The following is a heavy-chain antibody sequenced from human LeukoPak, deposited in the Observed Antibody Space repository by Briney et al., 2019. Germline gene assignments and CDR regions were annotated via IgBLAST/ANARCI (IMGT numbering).Heavy chain of an antibody. D-gene: IGHD3-16*02. J-gene: IGHJ3*02. Sequence: GGSLRLSCAASGFTFSSYAMSWVRQAPGKGLEWVSSISGSGTNTDYADSVKGRFTISRDNSKNTLYLQMNSLRAEDTAVYYCAKGGGVISYDAFDIWGQGTMVTVSS. CDR2: ISGSGTNT. V-gene: IGHV3-23*01. CDR3: AKGGGVISYDAFDI. CDR1: GFTFSSYA.